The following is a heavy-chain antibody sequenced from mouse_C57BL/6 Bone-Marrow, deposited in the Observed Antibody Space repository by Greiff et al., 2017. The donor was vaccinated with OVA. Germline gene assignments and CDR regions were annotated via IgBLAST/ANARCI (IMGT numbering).Heavy chain of an antibody. CDR1: GFTFSDYG. CDR3: ADYGSRAY. CDR2: ISSGSSTI. V-gene: IGHV5-17*01. J-gene: IGHJ3*01. Sequence: EVKVVESGGGLVKPGGSLKLSCAASGFTFSDYGMHWVRQAPEKGLEWVAYISSGSSTIYYADTVKGRFTISRDNAKNTLFLQMTSLRSEDTAMYYCADYGSRAYWGQGTLVTVSA. D-gene: IGHD1-1*01.